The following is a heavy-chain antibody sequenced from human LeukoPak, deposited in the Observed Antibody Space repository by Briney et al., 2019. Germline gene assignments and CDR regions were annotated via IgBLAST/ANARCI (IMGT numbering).Heavy chain of an antibody. Sequence: PSETLSLTCAVYGGSFSGYYWSWIRQPPGKGLEWIGEINHSGSTNYNPSLKSRATISVDTSKNQFSLKLSSVTAADTAVYYCARGLMITFGGVILYDAFDIWGQGTMVTVSS. CDR2: INHSGST. J-gene: IGHJ3*02. D-gene: IGHD3-16*01. CDR1: GGSFSGYY. V-gene: IGHV4-34*01. CDR3: ARGLMITFGGVILYDAFDI.